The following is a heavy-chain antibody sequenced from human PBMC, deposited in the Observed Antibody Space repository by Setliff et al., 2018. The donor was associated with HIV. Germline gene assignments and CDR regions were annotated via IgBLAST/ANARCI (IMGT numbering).Heavy chain of an antibody. Sequence: ASVKVSCKASGYTFTSYAMNWVRQAPGQGLEWMGMINTNTGNPTYAQGLTGRFVFSLDTSVSTAYLQISSLKAEDTAVYHCARDFGRFGELYSDYWGQGTLVTVSS. J-gene: IGHJ4*02. CDR1: GYTFTSYA. D-gene: IGHD3-10*01. CDR3: ARDFGRFGELYSDY. CDR2: INTNTGNP. V-gene: IGHV7-4-1*02.